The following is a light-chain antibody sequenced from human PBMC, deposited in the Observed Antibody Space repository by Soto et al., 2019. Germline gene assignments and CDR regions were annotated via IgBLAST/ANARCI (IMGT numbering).Light chain of an antibody. CDR1: SSDVGAYNY. Sequence: QSALTQPASVSGSPGQSITISCVGTSSDVGAYNYVSWYQQYPGKAPKLMIYEVSNRPSGVSNRFSGSKSGNTASLTISGLQAEDEADYYCSSYTSSSTLYVFGTGTK. CDR2: EVS. V-gene: IGLV2-14*01. J-gene: IGLJ1*01. CDR3: SSYTSSSTLYV.